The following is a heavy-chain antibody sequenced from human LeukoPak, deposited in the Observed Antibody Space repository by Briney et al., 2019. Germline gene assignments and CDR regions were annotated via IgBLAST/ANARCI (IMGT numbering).Heavy chain of an antibody. Sequence: SETLSLTCTVSGFSISHGYYWGWVRQSPGKGLEWIGSIYHSGSTDYNPSLKSRVTMSVDTSKNQFSLKLNSVTAADTAVYYCARGGYYGSGNDFRFDPWGQGTLVTVSS. CDR1: GFSISHGYY. V-gene: IGHV4-38-2*02. D-gene: IGHD3-10*01. J-gene: IGHJ5*02. CDR3: ARGGYYGSGNDFRFDP. CDR2: IYHSGST.